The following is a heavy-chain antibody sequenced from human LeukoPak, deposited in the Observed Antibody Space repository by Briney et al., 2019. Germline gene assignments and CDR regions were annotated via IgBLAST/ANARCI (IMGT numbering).Heavy chain of an antibody. D-gene: IGHD5-18*01. J-gene: IGHJ4*02. V-gene: IGHV3-15*01. CDR2: IRGKTDGGTT. CDR3: PTEMDTAIYY. Sequence: GGSLRLSYAASGFTFSYAWMTWVRQAPGKGLEWVGRIRGKTDGGTTDYAAPVKGRFTISRVDSKNTLYLQMNSLRTEDTAVYYCPTEMDTAIYYWGQGTLVTVSS. CDR1: GFTFSYAW.